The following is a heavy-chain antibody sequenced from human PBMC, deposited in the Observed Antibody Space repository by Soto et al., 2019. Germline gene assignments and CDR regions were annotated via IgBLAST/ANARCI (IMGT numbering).Heavy chain of an antibody. CDR2: MNPNSGNT. V-gene: IGHV1-8*01. J-gene: IGHJ6*03. Sequence: GASVKVSCKASGYTFTSYDINWVRQATGQGLEWMGWMNPNSGNTGYAQKFQGRVTMTRNTSISTAYMELSSLRSEDTAVYYCARGVRGRFLALGANYYYYMDVWGKGTTVTVSS. CDR3: ARGVRGRFLALGANYYYYMDV. D-gene: IGHD3-3*01. CDR1: GYTFTSYD.